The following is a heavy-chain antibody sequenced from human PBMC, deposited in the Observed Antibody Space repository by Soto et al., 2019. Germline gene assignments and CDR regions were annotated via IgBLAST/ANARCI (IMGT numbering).Heavy chain of an antibody. CDR1: GFTFSSYW. J-gene: IGHJ6*03. V-gene: IGHV3-7*01. CDR2: IKQDGSEK. CDR3: ARVHSSSSGGDYYYYYMDV. Sequence: PGGSLRLSCAASGFTFSSYWMSWVRQAPGKGLEWLANIKQDGSEKYYVDSVKGRFTISRDNAKNSLYLQMNSLRAEDTAVYYCARVHSSSSGGDYYYYYMDVWGKGTTVTVSS. D-gene: IGHD6-6*01.